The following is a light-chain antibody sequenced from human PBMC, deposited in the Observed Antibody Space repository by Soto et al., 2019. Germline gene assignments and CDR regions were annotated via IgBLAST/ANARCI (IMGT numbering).Light chain of an antibody. J-gene: IGLJ1*01. CDR3: TSYTPSSTYV. CDR2: AVS. CDR1: SSDVGNYDY. Sequence: QSALTQPASVSGSPGQSITISCTGTSSDVGNYDYVSWYQQYPGKAPKLMIYAVSRRPSGVSNRFSGSKSGNTASLTISGLPAEDEADYYCTSYTPSSTYVFGTGIKLTVL. V-gene: IGLV2-14*03.